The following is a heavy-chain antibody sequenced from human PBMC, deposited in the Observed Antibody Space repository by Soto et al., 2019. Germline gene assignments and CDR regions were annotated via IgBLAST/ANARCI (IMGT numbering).Heavy chain of an antibody. V-gene: IGHV1-18*01. CDR2: ISAYNGNT. D-gene: IGHD3-10*01. CDR1: GYTFNTYG. CDR3: ARDRDGSGSYYW. Sequence: QVQLVQSGAEVKKPGASVKVSCKASGYTFNTYGITWVRQAPGQGLEWMGWISAYNGNTNYAQKLQGRVTMTTDTSTSTAYMELRGLTSDDTAVYYCARDRDGSGSYYWWGQGTLVTVSS. J-gene: IGHJ4*02.